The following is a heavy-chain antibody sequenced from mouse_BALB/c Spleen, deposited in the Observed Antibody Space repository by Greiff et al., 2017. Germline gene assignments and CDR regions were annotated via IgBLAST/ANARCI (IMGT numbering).Heavy chain of an antibody. J-gene: IGHJ4*01. V-gene: IGHV1S135*01. CDR2: IDPYNGGT. Sequence: VHVKQSGPELVKPGASVKVSCKASGYSFTDYNMYWVKQSHGKSLEWIGYIDPYNGGTSYNQKFKGKATLTVDKSSSTAFMHLNSLTSEDSAVYYCATDYRYDGDYYAMDYWGQGTSVTVSS. D-gene: IGHD2-14*01. CDR3: ATDYRYDGDYYAMDY. CDR1: GYSFTDYN.